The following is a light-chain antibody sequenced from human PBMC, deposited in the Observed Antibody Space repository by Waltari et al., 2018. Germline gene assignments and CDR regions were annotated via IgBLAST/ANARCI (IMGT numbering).Light chain of an antibody. CDR3: QHYLRLPVT. V-gene: IGKV3-20*01. J-gene: IGKJ1*01. CDR2: GAS. CDR1: QRVSRA. Sequence: EIVLTQSPGTLSLSLGERATVACRAGQRVSRALAWYHQKPGQAPRLLIYGASTRATGIPDRFSGSGSETYFSLTISRLEPDDFAVYYCQHYLRLPVTFGQGTTVEI.